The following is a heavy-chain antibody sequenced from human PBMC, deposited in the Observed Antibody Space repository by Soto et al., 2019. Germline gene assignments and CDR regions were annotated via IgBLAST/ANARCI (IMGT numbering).Heavy chain of an antibody. CDR1: GFTFSSYW. CDR3: ARLASGRRIDI. CDR2: INSDGSST. V-gene: IGHV3-74*01. Sequence: GGSLSLSCAASGFTFSSYWMHWVRQAPGKGLVWVSRINSDGSSTRYGDSVKGRFTISRDNAKNTLYLQMNSLRAEDTAVYYCARLASGRRIDIWGQGTMVTVSS. D-gene: IGHD3-10*01. J-gene: IGHJ3*02.